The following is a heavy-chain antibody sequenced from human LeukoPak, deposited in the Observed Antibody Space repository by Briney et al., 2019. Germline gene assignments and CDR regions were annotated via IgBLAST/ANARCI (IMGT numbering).Heavy chain of an antibody. CDR1: GYTFTSYG. CDR2: IIGYNGST. V-gene: IGHV1-18*01. Sequence: ASVKVSCKASGYTFTSYGINWVRQAPGQGLEWMGWIIGYNGSTNHAQKLQGRVTMTTDTSTSTAYMELRSLRPDDTAVYYCAGTPGGTTEPTYYGMDVWGQGTTVTVSS. D-gene: IGHD4-11*01. J-gene: IGHJ6*02. CDR3: AGTPGGTTEPTYYGMDV.